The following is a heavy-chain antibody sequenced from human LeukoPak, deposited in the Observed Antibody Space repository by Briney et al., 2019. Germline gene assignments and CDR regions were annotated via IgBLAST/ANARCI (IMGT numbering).Heavy chain of an antibody. CDR2: ISAYNGNT. J-gene: IGHJ6*03. Sequence: ASVKVSCKASGYTFTSYGISWLRQAPGQGLEWMGWISAYNGNTNYAQKLQGRVTMTTDTSTSTAYMELRSLRSDDTAVYYCARAGWDCSSTSCYSEGNYYYYYYMDVWGKGTTVTVSS. D-gene: IGHD2-2*02. CDR3: ARAGWDCSSTSCYSEGNYYYYYYMDV. CDR1: GYTFTSYG. V-gene: IGHV1-18*01.